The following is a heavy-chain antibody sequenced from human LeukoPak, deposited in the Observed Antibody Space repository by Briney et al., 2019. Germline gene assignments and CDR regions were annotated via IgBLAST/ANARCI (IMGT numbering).Heavy chain of an antibody. D-gene: IGHD5-18*01. Sequence: GGSLRLSCAASGFTFSDYSMSWVRQAPGKGLEWVANIKQDGSENYYLGSVKGRFTISRDNAKNSLYLQMNSLRAEDTALYYCARKGVTYGYQYWGQGALVTVSS. CDR2: IKQDGSEN. CDR3: ARKGVTYGYQY. CDR1: GFTFSDYS. J-gene: IGHJ4*02. V-gene: IGHV3-7*04.